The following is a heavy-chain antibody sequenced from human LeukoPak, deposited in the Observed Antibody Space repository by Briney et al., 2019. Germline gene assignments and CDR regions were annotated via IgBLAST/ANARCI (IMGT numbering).Heavy chain of an antibody. CDR2: IYHDGTT. V-gene: IGHV4-4*02. CDR1: GGSISSPNW. CDR3: ARRVTGTLAPIDY. J-gene: IGHJ4*02. D-gene: IGHD1-1*01. Sequence: SGTLSLTCAVSGGSISSPNWWNWVRQPPGQGLEWIGEIYHDGTTTYNPSLKSRVIISADKSKNQFSLELTSVTAADTAIYYCARRVTGTLAPIDYWGQGTLVTVSS.